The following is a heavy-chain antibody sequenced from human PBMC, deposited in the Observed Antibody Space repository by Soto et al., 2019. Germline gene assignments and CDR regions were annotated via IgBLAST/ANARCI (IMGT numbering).Heavy chain of an antibody. J-gene: IGHJ6*02. D-gene: IGHD3-22*01. CDR2: IIPIFGTA. V-gene: IGHV1-69*01. CDR1: GGTFSSYA. CDR3: ARDSGVVITPYYYYGMDV. Sequence: QVQLVQSGAEVKKTGSSVKVSCKTSGGTFSSYAISWVRQAPGQGLEWMGGIIPIFGTANYAQKFQGRVTITADESTSTAYMELSSLRSEDTALYYCARDSGVVITPYYYYGMDVWGQGTTVTVSS.